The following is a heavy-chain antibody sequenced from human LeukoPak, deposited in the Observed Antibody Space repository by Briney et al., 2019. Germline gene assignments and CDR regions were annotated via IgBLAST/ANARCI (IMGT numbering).Heavy chain of an antibody. CDR3: ARGGYSFGSSPWFDP. CDR1: GGSISSGDYY. V-gene: IGHV4-30-4*08. D-gene: IGHD5-18*01. Sequence: SQTLSLTCTVSGGSISSGDYYWSWISQPPGKGLEWIGYIYYSGSTYYNPSLKSRVTISVDTSKNQFSLKLSSVTAADTAVYYCARGGYSFGSSPWFDPWGQGTLVTVSS. CDR2: IYYSGST. J-gene: IGHJ5*02.